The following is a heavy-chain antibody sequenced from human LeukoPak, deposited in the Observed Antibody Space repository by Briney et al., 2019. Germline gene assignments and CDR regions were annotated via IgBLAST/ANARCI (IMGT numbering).Heavy chain of an antibody. J-gene: IGHJ4*02. CDR2: ISGSGGST. CDR1: GFTFSSYA. V-gene: IGHV3-23*01. Sequence: QSGGSLRLSCAASGFTFSSYAMSWVRQAPGKGLEWVSAISGSGGSTYYPHSVNGRFTIPRDNSKNTLYLQMNSLRAEDTAVYYCARPHSGSYNYETQNDYWGQGTLVTVSS. D-gene: IGHD1-26*01. CDR3: ARPHSGSYNYETQNDY.